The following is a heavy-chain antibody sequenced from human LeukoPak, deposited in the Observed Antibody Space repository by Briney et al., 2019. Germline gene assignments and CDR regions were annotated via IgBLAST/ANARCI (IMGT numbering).Heavy chain of an antibody. CDR1: GGSISSYY. J-gene: IGHJ4*02. CDR2: INYSGNT. Sequence: SETLSLTCTVSGGSISSYYWGWIRQPPGKGLEWIANINYSGNTHYNASLKSRVTVSVDTSKNQFSLKLSSVTAADTAVYYCARGRLARSPYFDYWGQGTLVTVSS. V-gene: IGHV4-59*01. CDR3: ARGRLARSPYFDY. D-gene: IGHD6-19*01.